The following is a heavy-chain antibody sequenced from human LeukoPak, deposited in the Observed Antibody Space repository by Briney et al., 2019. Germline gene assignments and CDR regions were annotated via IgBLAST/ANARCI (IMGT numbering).Heavy chain of an antibody. CDR2: IEASGGPT. D-gene: IGHD6-19*01. J-gene: IGHJ5*02. CDR1: GFSFSDSA. Sequence: PGGSLRLSCAASGFSFSDSAMYWVRQAPGKGLEWVSSIEASGGPTSYADSVKGRFTISRDNSKNTFYLQMNSLRAEDTAVYYCAKGSGSGWYGWFAPWGQGTLVTVSS. CDR3: AKGSGSGWYGWFAP. V-gene: IGHV3-23*01.